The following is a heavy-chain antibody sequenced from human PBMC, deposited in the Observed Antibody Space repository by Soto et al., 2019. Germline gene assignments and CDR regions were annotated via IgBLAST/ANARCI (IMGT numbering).Heavy chain of an antibody. V-gene: IGHV4-59*01. CDR1: GGSISSYY. CDR2: IYYSGST. J-gene: IGHJ5*02. Sequence: SETLSLTCTVSGGSISSYYWSWIRQPPGKGLEWIGYIYYSGSTNYNPSPKSRVTISVDTSKNQFSLKLSSVTAADTAVYYCAMSVTRWFDPWGQGTLVTVSS. D-gene: IGHD4-4*01. CDR3: AMSVTRWFDP.